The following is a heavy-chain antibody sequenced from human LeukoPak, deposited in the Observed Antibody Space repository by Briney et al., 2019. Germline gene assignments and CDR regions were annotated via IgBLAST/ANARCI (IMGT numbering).Heavy chain of an antibody. CDR2: IYYSGST. CDR3: ASSTVTYPNDAFDI. Sequence: PSETLSLTCTVSGGSISSYYWSWIRQPPGKGLEWIGYIYYSGSTNYNPSLKSRVTISVDTSKNQFSLKLSSVTAADTAVYYCASSTVTYPNDAFDIWGQGTMVTVSS. D-gene: IGHD4-17*01. J-gene: IGHJ3*02. CDR1: GGSISSYY. V-gene: IGHV4-59*01.